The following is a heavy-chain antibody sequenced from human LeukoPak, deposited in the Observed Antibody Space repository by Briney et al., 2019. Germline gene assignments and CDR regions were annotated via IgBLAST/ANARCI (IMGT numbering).Heavy chain of an antibody. CDR3: ARVRGSGSGAPDY. J-gene: IGHJ4*02. CDR2: IYYSGST. Sequence: SETLSLTCAVSGGSISSSSYYWGWIRQPPGKGLEWIGSIYYSGSTFYNPSLKSRVTISVDTSKNQFSLKLSSVSAADTSVYYCARVRGSGSGAPDYWGQGTLVTVSS. CDR1: GGSISSSSYY. D-gene: IGHD3-10*01. V-gene: IGHV4-39*01.